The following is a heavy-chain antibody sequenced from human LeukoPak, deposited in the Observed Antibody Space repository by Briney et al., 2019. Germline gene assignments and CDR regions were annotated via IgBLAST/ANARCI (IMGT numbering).Heavy chain of an antibody. J-gene: IGHJ3*02. CDR2: IIPIFGTA. CDR3: ASDIGSSTAFDI. V-gene: IGHV1-69*13. Sequence: ASVKVSCKASGGTFSSYAISWVRQAPGQGLEWMGGIIPIFGTANYAQKFQGRVTITADESTSTAYMELSSLRSEDTAVYYCASDIGSSTAFDIWGQGTMVTVSS. D-gene: IGHD5/OR15-5a*01. CDR1: GGTFSSYA.